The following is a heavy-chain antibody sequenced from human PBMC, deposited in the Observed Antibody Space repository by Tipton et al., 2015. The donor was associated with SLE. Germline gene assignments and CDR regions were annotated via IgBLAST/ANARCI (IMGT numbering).Heavy chain of an antibody. J-gene: IGHJ4*02. CDR2: IYYTGSA. D-gene: IGHD6-13*01. Sequence: TLSLTCTVSGGSISSPTYYWGWVRQPPGKGLEWIGSIYYTGSAYYNPSLKSRVNISVDMSKNQFSLELRSVTAADTAVYYCARLLTAAGTHFFDYWGQGTLVTVSS. CDR1: GGSISSPTYY. CDR3: ARLLTAAGTHFFDY. V-gene: IGHV4-39*07.